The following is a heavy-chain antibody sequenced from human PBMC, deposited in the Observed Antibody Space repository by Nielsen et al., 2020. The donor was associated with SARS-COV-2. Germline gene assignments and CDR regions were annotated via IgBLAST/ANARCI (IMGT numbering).Heavy chain of an antibody. CDR2: ISYSGST. J-gene: IGHJ4*02. CDR1: GGSISSYY. Sequence: GSLRLSCTVSGGSISSYYWSWIRQPPGKGLEWIGYISYSGSTYYNPSLKSRVTISLDTSKNQFTLNLSSVTAADTAVYYCARSMENLGPHYFEYWGQGILVTVSS. CDR3: ARSMENLGPHYFEY. V-gene: IGHV4-59*01. D-gene: IGHD1-7*01.